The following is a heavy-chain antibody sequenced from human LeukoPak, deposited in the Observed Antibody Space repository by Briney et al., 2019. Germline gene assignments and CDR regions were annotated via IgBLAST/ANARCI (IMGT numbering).Heavy chain of an antibody. Sequence: PSETLSLTCTVSGGSISSGGYYWSWIRQHPGKGLEWIGYIYYSGSTYYNPSLKSRVTISVDTSKNQFSLKLSSVTAADTAVYYCARDKGPYYDSVNWFDPWGQGTLVTVSS. D-gene: IGHD3-16*01. CDR2: IYYSGST. CDR1: GGSISSGGYY. J-gene: IGHJ5*02. V-gene: IGHV4-31*03. CDR3: ARDKGPYYDSVNWFDP.